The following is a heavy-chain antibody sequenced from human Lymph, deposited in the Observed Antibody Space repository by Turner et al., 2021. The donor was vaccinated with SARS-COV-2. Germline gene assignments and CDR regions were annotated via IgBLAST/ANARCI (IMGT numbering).Heavy chain of an antibody. V-gene: IGHV1-24*01. CDR2: FDPDACHT. Sequence: QVQLVQSGSEVKKPGASVKVSCTLSGYTLTEVSMHWVRQAPGKGLRWMAGFDPDACHTIYAHTFQGRVTMTEDTSTDTAAIVLSIMRSEVSALDSCATAPADVVSGPSPGYYGMDVWGQGTTVTVSS. CDR3: ATAPADVVSGPSPGYYGMDV. D-gene: IGHD3-3*01. J-gene: IGHJ6*02. CDR1: GYTLTEVS.